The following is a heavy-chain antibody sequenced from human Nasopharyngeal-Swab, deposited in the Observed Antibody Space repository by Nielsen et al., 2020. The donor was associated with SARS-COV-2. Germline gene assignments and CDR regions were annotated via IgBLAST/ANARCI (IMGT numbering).Heavy chain of an antibody. CDR1: GFTFNRYA. V-gene: IGHV3-30*04. Sequence: GGSLRLSCVASGFTFNRYAVHWVRQAPGKGLEWLAVVSFDGSNQHYADSVKGRFTMSRDNPSNTLYLQMNSLRAEDTAVYYCARDSHYCSNGVCFNYYYMDVWGKGTTVTVSS. D-gene: IGHD2-8*01. J-gene: IGHJ6*03. CDR2: VSFDGSNQ. CDR3: ARDSHYCSNGVCFNYYYMDV.